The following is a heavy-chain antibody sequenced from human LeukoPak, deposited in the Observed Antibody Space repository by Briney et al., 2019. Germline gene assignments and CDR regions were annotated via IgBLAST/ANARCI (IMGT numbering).Heavy chain of an antibody. CDR3: TSGIVGAHDAFDI. D-gene: IGHD1-26*01. Sequence: PGGSLRLSCAASGFTFSGSAMHWVRQASGKGLEWVGRIRSKASSYATAYAASVKGRFTISRDDSKNTAYLQMNSLKTEDTAVYYCTSGIVGAHDAFDIWGQGTMVTVSS. V-gene: IGHV3-73*01. J-gene: IGHJ3*02. CDR1: GFTFSGSA. CDR2: IRSKASSYAT.